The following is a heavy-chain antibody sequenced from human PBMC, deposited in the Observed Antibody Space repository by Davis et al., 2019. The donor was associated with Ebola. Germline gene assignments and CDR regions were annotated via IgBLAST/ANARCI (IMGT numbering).Heavy chain of an antibody. J-gene: IGHJ4*02. CDR3: AREGQIH. Sequence: GESLKISCSASGFTFSNSGMHWVRQAPGKGLEFVSAIQDNGYITHYADSVKGRFTISRENTKNSLYLQMNGLRAEDTALYYCAREGQIHWGQGTLVTVSS. CDR2: IQDNGYIT. CDR1: GFTFSNSG. V-gene: IGHV3-64*04.